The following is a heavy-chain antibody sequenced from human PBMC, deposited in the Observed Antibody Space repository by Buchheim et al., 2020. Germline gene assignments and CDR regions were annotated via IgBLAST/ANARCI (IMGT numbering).Heavy chain of an antibody. CDR3: ARNGPYNLDN. CDR1: GDSISSRDW. V-gene: IGHV4-4*02. D-gene: IGHD1-14*01. J-gene: IGHJ4*02. Sequence: QVQLQESGPGLVKTSGTLSLTCPVSGDSISSRDWWSWVRQPPGKGLEWIGEIYHGGGTNYNPSLKSRVTISVDTSRNQFSLKLSSVTAADTAVYYCARNGPYNLDNWGQGT. CDR2: IYHGGGT.